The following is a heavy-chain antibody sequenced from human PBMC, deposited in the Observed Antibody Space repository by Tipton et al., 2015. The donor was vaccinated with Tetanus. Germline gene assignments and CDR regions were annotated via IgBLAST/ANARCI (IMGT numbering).Heavy chain of an antibody. CDR2: VYDSGTS. CDR1: GISVSAGRYA. D-gene: IGHD3-3*01. V-gene: IGHV4-30-2*01. J-gene: IGHJ5*02. CDR3: ARGVAWYTTFVVALNWFDP. Sequence: TLSLTCAVSGISVSAGRYAWSWIRQPPGKGLEWIGYVYDSGTSHYNPSLGDRVSMSLDRSKDQFSLKLSSVTAADTAVYFCARGVAWYTTFVVALNWFDPWGQGILVSVSS.